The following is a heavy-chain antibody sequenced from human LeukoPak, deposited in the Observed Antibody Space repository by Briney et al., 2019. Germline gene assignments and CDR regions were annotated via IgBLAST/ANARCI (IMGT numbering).Heavy chain of an antibody. Sequence: SETLSLTCAVYGGSFSGYYWSWIRQPPGKGLEWIGEINHSGSTNYNPSLKSRVTISVDTSKNQFSLKLGSVTAADTAVYYCARGQRGGWGYYGSGSYPRSYYYYMDVWGKGTTVTVSS. V-gene: IGHV4-34*01. CDR3: ARGQRGGWGYYGSGSYPRSYYYYMDV. CDR1: GGSFSGYY. CDR2: INHSGST. D-gene: IGHD3-10*01. J-gene: IGHJ6*03.